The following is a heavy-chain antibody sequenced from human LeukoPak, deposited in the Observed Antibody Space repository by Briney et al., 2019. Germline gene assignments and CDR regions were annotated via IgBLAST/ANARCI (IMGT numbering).Heavy chain of an antibody. CDR1: GFTFDSYW. CDR2: IKSDGSST. Sequence: GGSLRLSCAASGFTFDSYWMHWVRHGPEKGLVWVSRIKSDGSSTSYADSVKGRFTISRDNAKNTLYLQMNSLRAEDTAMYYCARAAYCGGDCHAYFDYWGQGTLVTVSS. J-gene: IGHJ4*02. V-gene: IGHV3-74*01. D-gene: IGHD2-21*02. CDR3: ARAAYCGGDCHAYFDY.